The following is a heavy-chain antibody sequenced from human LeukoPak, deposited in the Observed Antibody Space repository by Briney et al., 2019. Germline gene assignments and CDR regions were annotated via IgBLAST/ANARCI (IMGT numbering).Heavy chain of an antibody. V-gene: IGHV1-8*02. Sequence: ASVKVSCKASGYTFTSYGISWVRQATGQGLEWMGWMNPNSGNTGYAQKFQGRVTMTRNTSISTAYMELSSLRSEDTAVYYCARGNMGATTFYYFDYWGQGTLVTVSS. CDR1: GYTFTSYG. CDR3: ARGNMGATTFYYFDY. J-gene: IGHJ4*02. D-gene: IGHD1-26*01. CDR2: MNPNSGNT.